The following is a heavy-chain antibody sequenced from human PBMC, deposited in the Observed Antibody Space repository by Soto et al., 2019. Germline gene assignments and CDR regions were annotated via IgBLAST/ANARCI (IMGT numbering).Heavy chain of an antibody. CDR1: GYSFTSYW. CDR2: IYPGDSDT. D-gene: IGHD4-17*01. CDR3: ARPSPDYGGNTHAFDI. Sequence: PXESLTISCKGSGYSFTSYWIVLVRQMPGKGLEWMGIIYPGDSDTRYSPSFQGQVTISADKSISTAYLQWSSLKASDTAMYYCARPSPDYGGNTHAFDIWGQGTMVTVSS. V-gene: IGHV5-51*01. J-gene: IGHJ3*02.